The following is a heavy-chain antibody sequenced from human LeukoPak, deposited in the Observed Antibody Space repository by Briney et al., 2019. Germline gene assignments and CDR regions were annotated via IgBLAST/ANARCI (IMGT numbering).Heavy chain of an antibody. CDR3: AREGGVSFGVVIRRHAFDI. Sequence: ASVKASRKASGYTFTSYYMHWVRQAPGQGLEWMGIINPSGGSTSYAQKFQGRVTMTRDTSTSTVYMELSSLRSEDTAVYYCAREGGVSFGVVIRRHAFDIWGQGTMVTVSS. CDR2: INPSGGST. D-gene: IGHD3-3*01. CDR1: GYTFTSYY. J-gene: IGHJ3*02. V-gene: IGHV1-46*01.